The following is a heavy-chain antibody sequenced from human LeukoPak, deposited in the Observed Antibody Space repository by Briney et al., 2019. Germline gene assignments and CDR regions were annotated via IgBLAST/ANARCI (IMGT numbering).Heavy chain of an antibody. V-gene: IGHV4-34*01. D-gene: IGHD3-9*01. CDR3: ARWGPYDILTGYSKYYYYMDV. J-gene: IGHJ6*03. CDR1: GGSFSGYY. CDR2: INHSGST. Sequence: SETLSLTCAVYGGSFSGYYWSWIRQPPGKGLEWMGEINHSGSTNYNPSLKSRVTISVDTSKNQFSLKLSSVTAADTAVYYCARWGPYDILTGYSKYYYYMDVWGKGTTVTISS.